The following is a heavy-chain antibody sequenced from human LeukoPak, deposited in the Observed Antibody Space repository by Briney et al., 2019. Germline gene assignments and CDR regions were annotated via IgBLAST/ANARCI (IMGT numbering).Heavy chain of an antibody. V-gene: IGHV1-18*01. CDR1: GYTFTSYG. J-gene: IGHJ4*02. CDR3: ARGPYYDIFTGYPPPPSDY. CDR2: ISAYNGNT. Sequence: ASVKVSCKASGYTFTSYGISWVRQAPGQGLEWMGWISAYNGNTNYAQKLQGRVTMTTDTSTSTAYMELRSLRSDDTAVYYCARGPYYDIFTGYPPPPSDYWGQGTLVTVSS. D-gene: IGHD3-9*01.